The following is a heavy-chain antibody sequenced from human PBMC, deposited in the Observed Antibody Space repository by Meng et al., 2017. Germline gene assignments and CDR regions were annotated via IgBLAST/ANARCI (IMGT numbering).Heavy chain of an antibody. V-gene: IGHV1-2*06. CDR3: ARDEDISAAGKLFGDY. CDR1: GYNFPDYY. Sequence: VRLVQVGAEGKKPGASVKVSCKPAGYNFPDYYIHWVRRAPGQGLEWMGRINPKSGDTHYAQKFQARVTMTGDTSISTAYMELSGLRSDDTAMYYCARDEDISAAGKLFGDYWGQGTLVTVSS. J-gene: IGHJ4*02. CDR2: INPKSGDT. D-gene: IGHD6-25*01.